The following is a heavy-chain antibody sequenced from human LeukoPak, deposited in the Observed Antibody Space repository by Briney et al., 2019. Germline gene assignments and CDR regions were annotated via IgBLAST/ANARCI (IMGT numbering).Heavy chain of an antibody. J-gene: IGHJ3*02. D-gene: IGHD2/OR15-2a*01. V-gene: IGHV1-2*02. CDR3: ARYCPTSCNAGDTFDI. CDR2: LNPNSGGT. Sequence: ASVKVSCKASGYIFTNYNMHWVRQAPGQGLEWMGWLNPNSGGTNFAQNFQGRVTMTRDTSITTAYMELSTLRSDDTAVYYCARYCPTSCNAGDTFDIWGQGTVVTVSS. CDR1: GYIFTNYN.